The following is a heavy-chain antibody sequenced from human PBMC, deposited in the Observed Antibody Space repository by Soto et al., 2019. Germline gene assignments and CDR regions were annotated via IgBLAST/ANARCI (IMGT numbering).Heavy chain of an antibody. CDR3: VTDEGFILGAVA. Sequence: EVQLVESGGGLAQPGGSLRLSCAVSGFTFSSYWMSWVRQAPGKGLEWVANMNQDGSEKYYVDSVKGRFTISRDNAKNSLYLQMNSLRAEDTAIYYCVTDEGFILGAVAWGQGTLVTVSS. D-gene: IGHD1-26*01. CDR1: GFTFSSYW. J-gene: IGHJ5*02. CDR2: MNQDGSEK. V-gene: IGHV3-7*01.